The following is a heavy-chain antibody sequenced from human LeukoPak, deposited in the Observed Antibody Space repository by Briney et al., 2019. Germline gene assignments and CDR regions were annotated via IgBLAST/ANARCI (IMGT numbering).Heavy chain of an antibody. D-gene: IGHD6-19*01. V-gene: IGHV1-46*01. J-gene: IGHJ4*02. Sequence: ASVKVSCKASGYTFTSYYMHWVRQAAGQGLGWMGIINPSGGSTSYAQKFQGRVTMTRDMATSTVYMELSSLRSEDTAVYYCAREASSGWYAPVGYWGQGTLVTVSS. CDR3: AREASSGWYAPVGY. CDR1: GYTFTSYY. CDR2: INPSGGST.